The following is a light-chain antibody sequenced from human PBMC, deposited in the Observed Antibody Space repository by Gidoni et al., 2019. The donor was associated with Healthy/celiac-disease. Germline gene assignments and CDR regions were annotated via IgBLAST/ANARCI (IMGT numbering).Light chain of an antibody. J-gene: IGLJ2*01. CDR3: CSYAGSYTLV. Sequence: QSALTHPRSVSGSPGQSVTISCPGTSSDVGGYNYVSWYQQHPGKAPKHMIFDVSKRPSGVPDRFSGSKSGNTASLTISGLQAEDEADYYCCSYAGSYTLVLGGGTKLTVL. V-gene: IGLV2-11*01. CDR1: SSDVGGYNY. CDR2: DVS.